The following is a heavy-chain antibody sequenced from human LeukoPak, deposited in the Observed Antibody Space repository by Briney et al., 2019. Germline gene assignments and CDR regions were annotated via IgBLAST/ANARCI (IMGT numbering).Heavy chain of an antibody. D-gene: IGHD3-10*01. CDR2: IKQDGSAK. J-gene: IGHJ4*02. CDR1: GFTFSSYW. V-gene: IGHV3-7*01. Sequence: SGGSLRLSCVASGFTFSSYWMSWVRQAPGKGLEWVANIKQDGSAKYYVDSVKGRFTISRDNAKNSLYLHMNSLRADDTAVYYCARVRLDSGTYSLYYWGQGTLVTVSS. CDR3: ARVRLDSGTYSLYY.